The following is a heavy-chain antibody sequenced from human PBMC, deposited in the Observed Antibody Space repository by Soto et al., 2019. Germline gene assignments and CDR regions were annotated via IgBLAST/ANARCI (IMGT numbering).Heavy chain of an antibody. CDR2: MNPNSGNT. CDR1: GYTFTSYD. Sequence: QVQLVQSGAEVKKPGASVKVSCTASGYTFTSYDINWVRQATGQGLEWMGWMNPNSGNTGYAQKFRGRVTMTRNTSISTAYMELSSLRSEDTAVYYCARERTGTTSMDVRGQGTTVTVSS. CDR3: ARERTGTTSMDV. V-gene: IGHV1-8*01. J-gene: IGHJ6*02. D-gene: IGHD1-1*01.